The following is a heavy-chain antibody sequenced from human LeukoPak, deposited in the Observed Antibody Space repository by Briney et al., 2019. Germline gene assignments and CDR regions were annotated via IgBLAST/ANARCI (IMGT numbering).Heavy chain of an antibody. V-gene: IGHV1-69*04. CDR3: ARGDSYDKADY. Sequence: GASVKVSCKASGGTFSSYAISWVRQAPGQGLEWMGRIIPILGIANYAQKFQGRVTITADKSTSTAYMELSSLRSEDTAVYYCARGDSYDKADYWGQGTLVTVSS. J-gene: IGHJ4*02. D-gene: IGHD5-18*01. CDR2: IIPILGIA. CDR1: GGTFSSYA.